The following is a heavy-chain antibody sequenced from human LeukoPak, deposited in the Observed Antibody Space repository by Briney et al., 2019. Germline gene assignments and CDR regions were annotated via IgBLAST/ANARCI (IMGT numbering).Heavy chain of an antibody. CDR3: AGERGEEYSSGWYKRNYFDN. J-gene: IGHJ4*02. CDR1: GGFISPYY. Sequence: SETLSLTCTVSGGFISPYYWSWIRQSPGKGLEWIAHIYYSGITSHNPSLKSRLTISVDTSKNQFSLKLTSVTGADTAVYYCAGERGEEYSSGWYKRNYFDNWGQGIRVTVSS. V-gene: IGHV4-59*12. D-gene: IGHD6-19*01. CDR2: IYYSGIT.